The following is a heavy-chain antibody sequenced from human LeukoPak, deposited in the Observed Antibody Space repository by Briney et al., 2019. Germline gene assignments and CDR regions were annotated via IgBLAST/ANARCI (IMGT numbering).Heavy chain of an antibody. V-gene: IGHV1-69*04. CDR1: GGTFSSYA. CDR2: IIPILGIA. D-gene: IGHD3-10*01. J-gene: IGHJ4*02. CDR3: ARDLGAITGFDY. Sequence: SVKVSCKASGGTFSSYAISWVRQAPGQGLEWVGRIIPILGIANYAQKFQGRVTITADKSTSTAYMELSSLRSEDTAVYYCARDLGAITGFDYWGQGTLVTVSS.